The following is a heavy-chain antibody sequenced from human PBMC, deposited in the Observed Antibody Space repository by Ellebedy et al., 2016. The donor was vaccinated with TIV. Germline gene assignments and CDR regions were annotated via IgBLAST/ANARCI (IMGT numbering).Heavy chain of an antibody. J-gene: IGHJ4*02. Sequence: AASVKVSCKASGGIFRSNAISWVRQAPGQGLEWMGGITGIFGTVDNAQKFQDRVTIIADESTSTVYMELNSLRSEDTAVYYCAQLRGYRYGPIDYWGQGTLVTVSA. CDR2: ITGIFGTV. V-gene: IGHV1-69*13. CDR1: GGIFRSNA. CDR3: AQLRGYRYGPIDY. D-gene: IGHD5-18*01.